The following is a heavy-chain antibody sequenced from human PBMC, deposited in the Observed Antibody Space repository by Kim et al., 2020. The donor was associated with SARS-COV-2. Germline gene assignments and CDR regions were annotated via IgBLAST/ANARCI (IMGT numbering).Heavy chain of an antibody. V-gene: IGHV3-72*01. CDR2: T. Sequence: TTYAPSVKGRFIVSRENSKNSLYRQMNSLKTEDTAVYYCARDTAAAMDVWGQGTTVTVSS. D-gene: IGHD6-25*01. CDR3: ARDTAAAMDV. J-gene: IGHJ6*02.